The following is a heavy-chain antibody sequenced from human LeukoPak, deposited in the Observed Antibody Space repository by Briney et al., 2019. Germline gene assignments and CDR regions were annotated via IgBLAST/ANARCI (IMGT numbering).Heavy chain of an antibody. V-gene: IGHV1-2*02. CDR3: ARVSNIDY. J-gene: IGHJ4*02. CDR2: INPNSGGT. D-gene: IGHD2/OR15-2a*01. Sequence: ASVKVSCKASGYIFTGYYMHWVRQAPGQGLEWMGWINPNSGGTNYAQKFQGRVTMNMDTSISTAYMELSRLKSADTAVYYCARVSNIDYWGQGTLVTVSS. CDR1: GYIFTGYY.